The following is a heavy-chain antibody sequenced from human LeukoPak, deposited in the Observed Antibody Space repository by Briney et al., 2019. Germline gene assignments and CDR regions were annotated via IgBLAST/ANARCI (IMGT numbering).Heavy chain of an antibody. V-gene: IGHV3-64D*09. D-gene: IGHD3-3*01. Sequence: GGSLRLSCSASGFTFSRYPMHWVRQAPGKGLEYVSAISGNGGSAYYADSVKGRFTISRDNSKNTLYLQMSSLRTEDTAIYYCVKAQYDFWSGLDYWGQGTLVTVSS. CDR3: VKAQYDFWSGLDY. CDR2: ISGNGGSA. CDR1: GFTFSRYP. J-gene: IGHJ4*02.